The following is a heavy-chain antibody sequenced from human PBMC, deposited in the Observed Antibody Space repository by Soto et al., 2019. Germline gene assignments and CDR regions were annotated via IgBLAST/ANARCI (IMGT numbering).Heavy chain of an antibody. CDR2: ISPNQGRA. D-gene: IGHD2-21*01. Sequence: ASVKVSCKASGYTFTSYGISWVRQAPGQGLEWMGRISPNQGRANYALKFQDRVTISADKSTSTAYMELRSLRPDDTALYYCVKSLVFVDHAYMDVWGKGTTVTVSS. J-gene: IGHJ6*03. CDR1: GYTFTSYG. V-gene: IGHV1-18*01. CDR3: VKSLVFVDHAYMDV.